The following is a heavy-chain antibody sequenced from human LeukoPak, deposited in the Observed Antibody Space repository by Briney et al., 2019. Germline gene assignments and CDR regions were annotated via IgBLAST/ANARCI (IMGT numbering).Heavy chain of an antibody. J-gene: IGHJ5*02. CDR2: ISGDGGST. D-gene: IGHD3-10*01. CDR1: GFTFSSYA. Sequence: PGGSLRLSCAASGFTFSSYAMHWVRQAPGKGLEWVSLISGDGGSTYYADSVKGRFTISRDNSKNSLYLQMNSLRTEDTALYYCAKDLFCGSGSYHNWFDPWGQGTLVTVSS. V-gene: IGHV3-43*02. CDR3: AKDLFCGSGSYHNWFDP.